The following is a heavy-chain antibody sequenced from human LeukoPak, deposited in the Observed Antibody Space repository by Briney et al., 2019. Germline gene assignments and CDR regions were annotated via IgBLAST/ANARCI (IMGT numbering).Heavy chain of an antibody. Sequence: SETLSLTCSVSGDSISSYYWSWIRQPPGKGLEWIGYIHYSGRTNYSPSLKSRVTISVDTSKNQFSLHLNSVTPEDTAVYYCARRLTQYDCFDPWGQGILVTVSS. CDR3: ARRLTQYDCFDP. CDR1: GDSISSYY. CDR2: IHYSGRT. J-gene: IGHJ5*02. V-gene: IGHV4-59*12. D-gene: IGHD2-2*01.